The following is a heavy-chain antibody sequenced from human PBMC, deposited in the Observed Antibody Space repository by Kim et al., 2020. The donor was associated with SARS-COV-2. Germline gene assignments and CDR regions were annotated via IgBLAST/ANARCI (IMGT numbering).Heavy chain of an antibody. D-gene: IGHD3-22*01. CDR2: IWYDGSNK. CDR3: AREPPTGVVITEDAFDI. V-gene: IGHV3-33*01. J-gene: IGHJ3*02. CDR1: GFTFSSYG. Sequence: GGSLRLSCAASGFTFSSYGMHWVRQAPGKGLEWVAVIWYDGSNKYYADSVKGRFTISRDNSKNTLYLQMNSLRAEDTAVYYCAREPPTGVVITEDAFDIWGQGTMVTVSS.